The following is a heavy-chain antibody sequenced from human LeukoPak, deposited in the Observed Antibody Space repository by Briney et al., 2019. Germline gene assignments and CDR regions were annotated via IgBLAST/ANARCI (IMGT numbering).Heavy chain of an antibody. V-gene: IGHV3-48*04. CDR1: GFTFSSYS. Sequence: GGSLRLSCAASGFTFSSYSINWVRQAPGKGLEWLSYISSSSRTISYADSLKGRFTVSRDNAKNSLDLQMNSLRVEDTTVYYCARVGTSGWTSDYWGQGTLVTVSS. D-gene: IGHD6-19*01. CDR2: ISSSSRTI. J-gene: IGHJ4*02. CDR3: ARVGTSGWTSDY.